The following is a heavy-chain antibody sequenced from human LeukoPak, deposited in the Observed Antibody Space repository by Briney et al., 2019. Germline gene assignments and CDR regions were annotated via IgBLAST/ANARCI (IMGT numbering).Heavy chain of an antibody. Sequence: PSETLSLTCTVSGGSISSYYWSWIRQPPGKGLEWIGYIYYSGSTNYNPSLKSRFTISVDTSKNQFSLKLISVTAADTAVYYCARGAIYYYYMDVWGKGTTVTVSS. CDR3: ARGAIYYYYMDV. V-gene: IGHV4-59*01. CDR1: GGSISSYY. CDR2: IYYSGST. D-gene: IGHD2-2*02. J-gene: IGHJ6*03.